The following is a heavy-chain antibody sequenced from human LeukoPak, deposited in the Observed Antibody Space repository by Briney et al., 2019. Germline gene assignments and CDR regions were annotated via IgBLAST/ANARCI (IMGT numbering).Heavy chain of an antibody. D-gene: IGHD2-8*01. V-gene: IGHV3-20*04. J-gene: IGHJ6*03. CDR2: INWNGGNT. Sequence: PGGSLRLSCAASGFTFDVYGMSWVRQAPGKGLEWVSGINWNGGNTGYADSVKGRFTISRDNVKNSLYLQMNSLRAEDTALYYCARAPGVRYYYYMDVWGKGTTVTVSS. CDR1: GFTFDVYG. CDR3: ARAPGVRYYYYMDV.